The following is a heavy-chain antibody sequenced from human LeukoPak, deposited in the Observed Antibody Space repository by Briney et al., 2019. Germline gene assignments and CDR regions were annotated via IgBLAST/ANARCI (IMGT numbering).Heavy chain of an antibody. CDR2: ISYDGSNK. Sequence: GGSLRLSCAASGFTFSSYGMHWVRQAPGKGLEWVAVISYDGSNKYYADSVKGRFTISRDNSKNTLYLQMNSLRAEDTAVYYCGGDYDSSGYYFSFDYWGQGTLVTVSS. J-gene: IGHJ4*02. CDR3: GGDYDSSGYYFSFDY. V-gene: IGHV3-30*03. D-gene: IGHD3-22*01. CDR1: GFTFSSYG.